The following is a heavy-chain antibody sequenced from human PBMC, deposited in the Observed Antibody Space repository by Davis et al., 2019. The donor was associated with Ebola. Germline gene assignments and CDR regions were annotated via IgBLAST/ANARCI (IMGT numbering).Heavy chain of an antibody. CDR3: ARDGGIGYCSSTSCSSFDY. J-gene: IGHJ4*02. D-gene: IGHD2-2*01. CDR1: GGTFSSYA. CDR2: IIPIFGTA. V-gene: IGHV1-69*13. Sequence: SVKVSCKASGGTFSSYAISWVRQAPGQGLEWMGGIIPIFGTANYAQKFQGRVTITADESTSTAYMELSSLRSEDTAVYYCARDGGIGYCSSTSCSSFDYWGQGTLVTVSS.